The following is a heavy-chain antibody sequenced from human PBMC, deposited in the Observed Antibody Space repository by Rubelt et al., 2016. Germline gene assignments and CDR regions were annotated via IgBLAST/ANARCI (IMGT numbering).Heavy chain of an antibody. Sequence: AMHWVRQAPGKGLEWVSGISWNSGSIGYADSVKGRFTISRDNAKNSLYLQMNSLRAEDTALYYCAKGRGGSYLGYWGQGTLVTVSS. J-gene: IGHJ4*02. CDR1: A. V-gene: IGHV3-9*01. CDR3: AKGRGGSYLGY. CDR2: ISWNSGSI. D-gene: IGHD2-15*01.